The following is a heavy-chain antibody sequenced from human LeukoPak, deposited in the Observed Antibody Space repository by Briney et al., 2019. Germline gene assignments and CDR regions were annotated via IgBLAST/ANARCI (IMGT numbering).Heavy chain of an antibody. CDR3: ARDRLVMTTVVTKNWFDP. V-gene: IGHV3-74*01. D-gene: IGHD4-23*01. J-gene: IGHJ5*02. Sequence: GGSLRLSCAASGFTVSSYWMHWVRQAPGKGLVWVSRINSDGSSTSYADSVKGRFTISRDNAKNTLYLQMNSLRAEDTAVYYCARDRLVMTTVVTKNWFDPWGQGTLVTVS. CDR1: GFTVSSYW. CDR2: INSDGSST.